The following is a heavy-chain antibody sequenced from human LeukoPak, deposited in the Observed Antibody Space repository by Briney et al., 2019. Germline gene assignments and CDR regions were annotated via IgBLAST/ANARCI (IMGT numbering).Heavy chain of an antibody. Sequence: SETLSLTCTVSGYSISSGYYWGWIRQPPGKGLEWIGSIYHSGSTYYNPSLKSRATISVDTSKNQFSLKLSSVTAADTAVYYCARPARPMATTNFDYWGQGTLVTVSS. V-gene: IGHV4-38-2*02. D-gene: IGHD5-24*01. CDR3: ARPARPMATTNFDY. CDR2: IYHSGST. CDR1: GYSISSGYY. J-gene: IGHJ4*02.